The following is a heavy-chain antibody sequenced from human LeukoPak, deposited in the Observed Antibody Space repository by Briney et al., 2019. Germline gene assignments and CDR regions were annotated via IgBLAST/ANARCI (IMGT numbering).Heavy chain of an antibody. D-gene: IGHD3-10*01. CDR2: ISGSGGST. V-gene: IGHV3-23*01. CDR1: GFTFSSYA. J-gene: IGHJ5*02. CDR3: AKGEITMVRGARTFDP. Sequence: TGGSLRLSCAASGFTFSSYAMSWVRQAPGKGLEWVSAISGSGGSTYYADSVKGRFTISRDNSKNTLYLQMNSLRAEDTAVYYCAKGEITMVRGARTFDPWGQGTLVTVSS.